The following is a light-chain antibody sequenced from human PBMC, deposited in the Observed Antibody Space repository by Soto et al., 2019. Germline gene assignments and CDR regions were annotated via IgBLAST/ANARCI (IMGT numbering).Light chain of an antibody. J-gene: IGKJ1*01. Sequence: DYQMTQDLSRLCATVGDRVTITCRASQSISNYLNWYQQRPGRAPNLLIYAASSLQSGVPSRFSGSGSWTVFTLTISSLKPEDCPSCCSPLSYSAPRSFGQGTKVDIK. CDR1: QSISNY. CDR3: PLSYSAPRS. CDR2: AAS. V-gene: IGKV1-39*01.